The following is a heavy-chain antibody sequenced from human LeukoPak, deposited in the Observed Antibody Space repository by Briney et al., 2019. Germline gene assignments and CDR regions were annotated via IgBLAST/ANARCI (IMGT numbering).Heavy chain of an antibody. CDR1: GFTFSSYG. CDR2: ISGSGGST. J-gene: IGHJ4*02. D-gene: IGHD4-23*01. V-gene: IGHV3-23*01. CDR3: AKDRYRGGTYYFDY. Sequence: PGGTLRLSCAASGFTFSSYGMSWVRQAPGKGLEWVSVISGSGGSTYYADSVKGRFTISRDNSKNTLYLQMNSLRAEDTAVYYCAKDRYRGGTYYFDYWGQGTLVTVSS.